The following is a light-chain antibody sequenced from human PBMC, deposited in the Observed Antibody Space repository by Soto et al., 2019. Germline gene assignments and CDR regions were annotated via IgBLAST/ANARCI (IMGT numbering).Light chain of an antibody. Sequence: EIVMTQSPATLSVSAGERATLSCRARQSVRSNLAWYQQKPGQAPRLLIYDASTRATGIPARFSGSGSGTEFTLTISSLEPEDFAVYYCHQYNNWPPTFGGGTKVDIK. CDR2: DAS. V-gene: IGKV3D-15*01. J-gene: IGKJ4*01. CDR1: QSVRSN. CDR3: HQYNNWPPT.